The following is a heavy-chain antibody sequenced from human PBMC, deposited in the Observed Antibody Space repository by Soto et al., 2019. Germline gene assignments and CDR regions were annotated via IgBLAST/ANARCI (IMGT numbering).Heavy chain of an antibody. CDR1: GGSISSSNW. CDR2: IYHSGST. D-gene: IGHD3-22*01. Sequence: SETLSLTCAVSGGSISSSNWWSWVRQPPGKGLEWIGEIYHSGSTNYNPSLKSRVTISVDKSKNQFPLKLSSVTAADTAVYYCARHYQWLFNYYYYGMDVWGQGTTVTVSS. J-gene: IGHJ6*02. CDR3: ARHYQWLFNYYYYGMDV. V-gene: IGHV4-4*02.